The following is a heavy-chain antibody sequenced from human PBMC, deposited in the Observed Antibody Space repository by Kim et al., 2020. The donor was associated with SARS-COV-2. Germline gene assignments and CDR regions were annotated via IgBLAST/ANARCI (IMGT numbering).Heavy chain of an antibody. CDR2: INHSGST. J-gene: IGHJ3*02. Sequence: SETLSLTCAVYGGSFSGYYWSWIRQPPGKWLEWIGEINHSGSTNYNPSLKSRVTISVDTSKNQFSLKLSSVTAADTAVYYCARVRYSSSWIDAFDIWGQG. CDR3: ARVRYSSSWIDAFDI. CDR1: GGSFSGYY. V-gene: IGHV4-34*01. D-gene: IGHD6-13*01.